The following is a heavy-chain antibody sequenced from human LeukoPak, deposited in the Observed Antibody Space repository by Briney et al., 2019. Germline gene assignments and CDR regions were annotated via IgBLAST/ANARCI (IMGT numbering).Heavy chain of an antibody. CDR2: INHRGST. CDR3: ANLGPYYYDSSRYEGFDI. V-gene: IGHV4-34*01. Sequence: PSETLSLTCAVYGGSFSGYYWTWIRQPPGERLEWIGEINHRGSTNYNPSLKSRVTISIDTSKNQFSLKLSSVTAADTAVYYCANLGPYYYDSSRYEGFDIWGQGTMVTVSS. CDR1: GGSFSGYY. J-gene: IGHJ3*02. D-gene: IGHD3-22*01.